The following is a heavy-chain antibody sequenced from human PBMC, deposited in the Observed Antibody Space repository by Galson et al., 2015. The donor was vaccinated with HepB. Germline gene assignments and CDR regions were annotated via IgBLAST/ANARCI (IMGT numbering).Heavy chain of an antibody. CDR2: ISSSSTTI. V-gene: IGHV3-48*04. CDR1: TFIFSTYS. J-gene: IGHJ4*02. CDR3: VSHIY. Sequence: SLRLSCAASTFIFSTYSMNWVRQAPGKGLEWVSYISSSSTTIYYADSVKGRFTISRDNAKNSLYLQMNSLRAEDTAVYYCVSHIYWGQGTLVTVSS.